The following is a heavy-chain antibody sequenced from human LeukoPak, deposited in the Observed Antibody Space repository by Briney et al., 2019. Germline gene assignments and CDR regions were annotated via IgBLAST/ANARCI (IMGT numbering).Heavy chain of an antibody. Sequence: PGGSLRLSCAASGFTFSIYAMSWVRQAPGKGLQWVSSITSRGESTWYVDSVKGRFTITRDNAKNSLYLQMNSLRGEDTASYYCARTETTGIQVWLPVHNWGQGTLVTVSS. CDR2: ITSRGEST. CDR3: ARTETTGIQVWLPVHN. V-gene: IGHV3-23*01. J-gene: IGHJ4*02. D-gene: IGHD5-18*01. CDR1: GFTFSIYA.